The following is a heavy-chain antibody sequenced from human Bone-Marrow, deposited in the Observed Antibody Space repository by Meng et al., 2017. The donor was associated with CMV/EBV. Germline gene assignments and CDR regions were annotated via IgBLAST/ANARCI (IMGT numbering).Heavy chain of an antibody. CDR1: GYTFSSYG. CDR3: ANLQTGRWLQFLGA. Sequence: ASVKVSCKAFGYTFSSYGITWVRQAPGQGLEWMGWISPHNGDTDYAQKFQGRVTMTTDTSTTTAYMELSSLRSEDTAVYYCANLQTGRWLQFLGAWGQGTLVTVSS. D-gene: IGHD5-24*01. CDR2: ISPHNGDT. J-gene: IGHJ5*02. V-gene: IGHV1-18*01.